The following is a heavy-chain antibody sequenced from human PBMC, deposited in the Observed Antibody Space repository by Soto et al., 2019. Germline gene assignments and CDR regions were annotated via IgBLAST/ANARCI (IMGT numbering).Heavy chain of an antibody. J-gene: IGHJ6*02. CDR3: AAVPTYDILTGYVNYYYYGMDV. D-gene: IGHD3-9*01. CDR1: GFTFTSSA. Sequence: SVKVSCKASGFTFTSSAMQWVRQARGQRLEWIGWIVVGSGNTNYAQKFQERVTITRDMSTSTAYMELSSLRSEDTVVYYCAAVPTYDILTGYVNYYYYGMDVWGQGTTVTVSS. V-gene: IGHV1-58*02. CDR2: IVVGSGNT.